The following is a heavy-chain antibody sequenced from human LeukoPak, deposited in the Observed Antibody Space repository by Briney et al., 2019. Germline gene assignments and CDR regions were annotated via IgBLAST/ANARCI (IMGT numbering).Heavy chain of an antibody. CDR2: ISSSSSYI. V-gene: IGHV3-21*01. CDR1: GFTFSSYP. Sequence: GGSLRLSCAASGFTFSSYPINWVRQAPGKGLEWVSSISSSSSYIYYADSLKGRFTISRDNAKNSLYLQMNSLRAEDTAVYYCARGRDKTFEYWGQGTLVTVSS. D-gene: IGHD2-15*01. J-gene: IGHJ4*02. CDR3: ARGRDKTFEY.